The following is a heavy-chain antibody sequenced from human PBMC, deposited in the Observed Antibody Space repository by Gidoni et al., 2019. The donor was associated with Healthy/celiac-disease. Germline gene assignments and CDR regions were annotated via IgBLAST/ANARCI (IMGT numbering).Heavy chain of an antibody. Sequence: QVQLQESGPGLVKPSETLSLTCTVSGGSISSYYWRWIRQPAGKGLEWIGRIYTSGSTNYNPSLKSRVTMSVDTSKNQFSLKLSSVTAADTAVYYCARDLPWQLTGVDDAFDIWGQGTMVTVSS. CDR2: IYTSGST. V-gene: IGHV4-4*07. J-gene: IGHJ3*02. D-gene: IGHD6-13*01. CDR3: ARDLPWQLTGVDDAFDI. CDR1: GGSISSYY.